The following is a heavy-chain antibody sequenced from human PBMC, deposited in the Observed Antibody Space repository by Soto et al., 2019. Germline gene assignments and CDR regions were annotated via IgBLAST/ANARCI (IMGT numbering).Heavy chain of an antibody. CDR3: TGHIVVVPAAMSDAFDI. CDR1: GFTFSGSA. Sequence: GGSLRLSCAASGFTFSGSAMHWVRQASGKGLEWVGRIRSKANSYATAYVASVKGRFTISRDDSKNTAYLQMNSLKTEDTAVYYCTGHIVVVPAAMSDAFDIWGQGTMVTVSS. J-gene: IGHJ3*02. CDR2: IRSKANSYAT. D-gene: IGHD2-2*01. V-gene: IGHV3-73*01.